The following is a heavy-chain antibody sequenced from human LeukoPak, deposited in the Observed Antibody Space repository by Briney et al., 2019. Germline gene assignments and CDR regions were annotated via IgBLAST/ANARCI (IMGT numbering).Heavy chain of an antibody. Sequence: GGSLRLSCAASGFTFSSYEMNWVRQAPGKGLEWVSYISSSGSTIYYADSVKGRFTISRDNAKNSLYLQMNSLRAEDTAVYYCARTDRYYYDSSGYYYENFDYWGQGTLVTVSP. CDR3: ARTDRYYYDSSGYYYENFDY. D-gene: IGHD3-22*01. CDR1: GFTFSSYE. V-gene: IGHV3-48*03. J-gene: IGHJ4*02. CDR2: ISSSGSTI.